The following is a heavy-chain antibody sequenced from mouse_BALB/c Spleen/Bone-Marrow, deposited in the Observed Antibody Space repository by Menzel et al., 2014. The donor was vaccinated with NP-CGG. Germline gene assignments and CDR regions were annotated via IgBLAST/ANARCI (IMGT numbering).Heavy chain of an antibody. J-gene: IGHJ1*01. CDR3: ARQGYGYVDFDV. V-gene: IGHV5-12-1*01. CDR1: GFAFSSYD. D-gene: IGHD1-2*01. Sequence: EVKLVESGGGLVKPGGSLKLSCAASGFAFSSYDMSWVRQTPEKRLEWVAYISSGGGSTYYPDTVKGRFTISRDNAKNTLYLQMSSLKSEDTAMYYCARQGYGYVDFDVWDAGTTVTVSS. CDR2: ISSGGGST.